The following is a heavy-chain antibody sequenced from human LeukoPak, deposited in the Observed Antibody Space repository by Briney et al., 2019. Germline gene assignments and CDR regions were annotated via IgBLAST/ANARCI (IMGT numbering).Heavy chain of an antibody. Sequence: SETLSLTCTVSGGSISSYYWSWIRQPLGKGLEWIGYIYYSGSTNYNPSLKSRVTISVDTSKNQFSLKLSSVTAADTAVYYCARGPGSYSNEAFDMWGQGTMVTVSS. CDR3: ARGPGSYSNEAFDM. CDR1: GGSISSYY. CDR2: IYYSGST. J-gene: IGHJ3*02. V-gene: IGHV4-59*01. D-gene: IGHD3-10*01.